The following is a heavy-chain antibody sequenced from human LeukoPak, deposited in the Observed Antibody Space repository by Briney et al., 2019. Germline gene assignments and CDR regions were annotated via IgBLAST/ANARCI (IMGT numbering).Heavy chain of an antibody. V-gene: IGHV1-69*04. Sequence: ASVKVPCKASGGTFSSYAISWVRQAPGQGLEWMGRIIPILGIANYAQKFQGRVTITADKSTSTAYMELSSLRSEDTAVYYCASLETGSKVLDYWGQGTLVTVSS. CDR3: ASLETGSKVLDY. D-gene: IGHD1-1*01. CDR1: GGTFSSYA. J-gene: IGHJ4*02. CDR2: IIPILGIA.